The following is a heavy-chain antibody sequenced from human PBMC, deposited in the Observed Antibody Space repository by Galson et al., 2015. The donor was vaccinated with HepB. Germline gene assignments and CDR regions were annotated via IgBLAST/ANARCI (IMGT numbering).Heavy chain of an antibody. CDR1: GFTFSSYA. J-gene: IGHJ4*02. Sequence: SLRLSCAASGFTFSSYAMNWVRQAPGKGLEWVAVLSSHGDNEYYADSVKGRFTISRDHSENTVYLRMHSLRVEDTAVYYCARTFYFDYWGQGTLVTVSS. CDR3: ARTFYFDY. CDR2: LSSHGDNE. D-gene: IGHD3-16*01. V-gene: IGHV3-30*04.